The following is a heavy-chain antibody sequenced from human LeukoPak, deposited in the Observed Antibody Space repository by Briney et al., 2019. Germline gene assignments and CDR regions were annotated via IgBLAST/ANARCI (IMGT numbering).Heavy chain of an antibody. CDR2: IYHSGST. CDR3: ARQTPETLDY. J-gene: IGHJ4*02. CDR1: GYSISSGYY. V-gene: IGHV4-38-2*01. Sequence: SETLSLTCAVSGYSISSGYYWGWIQQPPGKGLEWIGSIYHSGSTYYNPSLKSRVTISVDTSKNQFSLKLSSVTAADTAVYYCARQTPETLDYWGQGTLVTVSS.